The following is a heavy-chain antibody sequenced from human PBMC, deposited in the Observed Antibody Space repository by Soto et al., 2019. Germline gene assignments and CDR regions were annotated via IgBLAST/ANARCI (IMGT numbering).Heavy chain of an antibody. J-gene: IGHJ4*02. CDR1: GYTFTSYY. CDR2: INPSGGST. D-gene: IGHD2-15*01. CDR3: ARGPHDIVVVVAATLDY. Sequence: ASVKVSCKASGYTFTSYYMHWVRQAPGQGLEWMGIINPSGGSTSYAQKFQGRVTMTRDTSTSTVYMELSSLRSEDTAVYYCARGPHDIVVVVAATLDYWGQGTLVTVSS. V-gene: IGHV1-46*01.